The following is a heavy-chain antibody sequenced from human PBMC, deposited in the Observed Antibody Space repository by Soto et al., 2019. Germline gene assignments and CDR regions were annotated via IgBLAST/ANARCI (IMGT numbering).Heavy chain of an antibody. Sequence: SETLSLTCSVSGGSISSSSYYWGWIRQPPGQGLEWIGNIYYSGSTYYNPSLKSRVTISVDTSKNQFSLNLNSVTAADTAVYYCARRGYSNGYFDYWGQGTLVTV. CDR1: GGSISSSSYY. V-gene: IGHV4-39*01. J-gene: IGHJ4*02. D-gene: IGHD5-18*01. CDR3: ARRGYSNGYFDY. CDR2: IYYSGST.